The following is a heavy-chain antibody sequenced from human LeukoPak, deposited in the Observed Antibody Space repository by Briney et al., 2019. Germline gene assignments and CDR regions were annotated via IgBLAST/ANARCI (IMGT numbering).Heavy chain of an antibody. J-gene: IGHJ1*01. CDR3: AGESRSVVTRYFQH. D-gene: IGHD4-23*01. Sequence: GGSLRLSCAASGFTFSSYSMNWVRQAPGKGLEWVSSISSSSTYIYYADSVKGRFTISRDNAKNSLYLQMNSLRADDTAIYYCAGESRSVVTRYFQHWGQGTLVTVSS. V-gene: IGHV3-21*01. CDR2: ISSSSTYI. CDR1: GFTFSSYS.